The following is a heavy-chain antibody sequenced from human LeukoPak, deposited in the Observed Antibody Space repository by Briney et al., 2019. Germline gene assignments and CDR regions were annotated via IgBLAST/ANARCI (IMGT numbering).Heavy chain of an antibody. D-gene: IGHD3-10*01. CDR2: MNPNSGNT. CDR3: ARGPHYGSGSYSGWFDP. CDR1: GYTFTSYD. V-gene: IGHV1-8*01. J-gene: IGHJ5*02. Sequence: VASVKVSCKASGYTFTSYDINWVRQATGQGLEWMGWMNPNSGNTGYAQKFQGRVTMTRNTSISSAYMELSSLRSEDTAVYYCARGPHYGSGSYSGWFDPWGQGTLVTVSS.